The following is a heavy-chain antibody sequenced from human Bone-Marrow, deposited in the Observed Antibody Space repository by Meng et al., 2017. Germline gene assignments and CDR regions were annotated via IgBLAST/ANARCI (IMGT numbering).Heavy chain of an antibody. CDR2: IYYSGST. CDR3: ASLYGDSSVWYLDL. Sequence: QVQLQESGQGLVKPSQTLSLTCTVSGGSISSGNHYWSWIRQHPGKGLEYIGYIYYSGSTYYNPSLKSRVIISVDTSKNQFSLRLNSVTAADTAVYYCASLYGDSSVWYLDLWGRGTLVTVSS. CDR1: GGSISSGNHY. D-gene: IGHD4-17*01. J-gene: IGHJ2*01. V-gene: IGHV4-31*03.